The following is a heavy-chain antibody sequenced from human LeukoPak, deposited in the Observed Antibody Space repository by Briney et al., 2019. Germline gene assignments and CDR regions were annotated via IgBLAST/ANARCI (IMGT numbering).Heavy chain of an antibody. J-gene: IGHJ6*03. CDR1: GGSISSGSYY. V-gene: IGHV4-61*02. CDR3: ARLAGEYCSSSGYYYYYMDV. CDR2: IYTSGST. D-gene: IGHD6-6*01. Sequence: MASETLSLTCTVSGGSISSGSYYWSWIRQPAGKGLEWIGRIYTSGSTNYNPSLKSRVTMSVDTSKNQFSLKLSSVTAADTAVYYCARLAGEYCSSSGYYYYYMDVWGKGTTVTVSS.